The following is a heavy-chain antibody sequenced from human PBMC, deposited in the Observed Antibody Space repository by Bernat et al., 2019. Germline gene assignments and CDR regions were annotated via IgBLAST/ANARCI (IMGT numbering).Heavy chain of an antibody. J-gene: IGHJ1*01. CDR3: ATTKVVGATMGEAG. D-gene: IGHD1-26*01. CDR2: IRGSGGSK. Sequence: EVQLLESGGGLVQPGGSLRLSCAASEFTFSSYAMSWVRQAPGKGLEWVSGIRGSGGSKYYADSVKGRFTISRDNSKNTLFLQMNSLRAEDTAVYYCATTKVVGATMGEAGWGQGTLVTVSS. CDR1: EFTFSSYA. V-gene: IGHV3-23*01.